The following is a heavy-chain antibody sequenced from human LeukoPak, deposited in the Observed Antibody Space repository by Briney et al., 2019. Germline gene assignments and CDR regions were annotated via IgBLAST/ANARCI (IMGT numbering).Heavy chain of an antibody. D-gene: IGHD3-10*01. CDR2: IYHSGST. CDR3: TRTDVLLWFGEFDY. J-gene: IGHJ4*02. CDR1: GYSISSGYY. V-gene: IGHV4-38-2*02. Sequence: SETLSLTCTVSGYSISSGYYWGWIRQPPGKGLEWIGSIYHSGSTYYNPSLKSRVTISVDTSKNQFSLKLSSVTAADTAVYYCTRTDVLLWFGEFDYWGQGTLVTVSS.